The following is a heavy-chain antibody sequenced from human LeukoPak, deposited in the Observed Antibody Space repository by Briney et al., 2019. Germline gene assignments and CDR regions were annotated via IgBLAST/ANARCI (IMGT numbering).Heavy chain of an antibody. Sequence: GGSLRLSCAASGFTFSSYGMHWVRQAPGKGLEWVAVIWYDGSNKYYADSVKGRFTISRDNSKNTLYLQMNSLRAEDTAVYYCAKGIAAADSHTVDYWGQGTLVTVSS. CDR3: AKGIAAADSHTVDY. CDR1: GFTFSSYG. J-gene: IGHJ4*02. D-gene: IGHD6-13*01. V-gene: IGHV3-33*06. CDR2: IWYDGSNK.